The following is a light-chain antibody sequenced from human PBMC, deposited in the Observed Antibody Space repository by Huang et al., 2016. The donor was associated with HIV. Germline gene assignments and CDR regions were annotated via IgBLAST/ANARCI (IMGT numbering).Light chain of an antibody. CDR3: QQYNSYSGT. CDR1: QSLNSW. J-gene: IGKJ1*01. Sequence: DIHMTQSPSTLSSSVGDGVTITCRASQSLNSWLVWYQQKTGKAPKLLIYKASSFESGGPSRFSGSGSGTDFTLISSSLQTDDFGTYYCQQYNSYSGTFGQGTKVEIK. CDR2: KAS. V-gene: IGKV1-5*03.